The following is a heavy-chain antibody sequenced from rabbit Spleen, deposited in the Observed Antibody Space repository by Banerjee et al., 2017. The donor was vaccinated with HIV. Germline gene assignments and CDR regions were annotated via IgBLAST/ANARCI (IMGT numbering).Heavy chain of an antibody. Sequence: QSLEESGGDLVKPGASLTLTCTASGFSFSSRYYMCWVRQAPGKGLEWIACIYTGSSGDTYYASWAKGRFTISKTSSTTVTLQMTSLTAADTATYFCARFYAGYGDFGYAAMWGPGTLVTVS. J-gene: IGHJ4*01. CDR1: GFSFSSRYY. CDR2: IYTGSSGDT. CDR3: ARFYAGYGDFGYAAM. D-gene: IGHD7-1*01. V-gene: IGHV1S40*01.